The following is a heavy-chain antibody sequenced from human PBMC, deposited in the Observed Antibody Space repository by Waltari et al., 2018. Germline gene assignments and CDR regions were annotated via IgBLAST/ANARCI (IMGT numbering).Heavy chain of an antibody. V-gene: IGHV4-39*01. CDR3: ARHEDIVVVPAAMPSWFDP. CDR2: IYYSGST. D-gene: IGHD2-2*01. J-gene: IGHJ5*02. CDR1: GGSISSSSYY. Sequence: QLQLQESGPGLVKPSETLSLTCTVSGGSISSSSYYWGWIRQPPGTGLEWIGSIYYSGSTYYNPSLKSRVTISVDTSKNQFSLKLSSMTAADTAVYYCARHEDIVVVPAAMPSWFDPWGQGTLVTVSS.